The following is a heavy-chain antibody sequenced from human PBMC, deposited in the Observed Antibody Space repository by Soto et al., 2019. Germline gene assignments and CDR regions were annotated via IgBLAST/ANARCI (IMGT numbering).Heavy chain of an antibody. CDR3: ARETKLSY. J-gene: IGHJ4*02. CDR1: GYTFTNYA. CDR2: INTGSSNT. Sequence: QVQLVQSGAEVKKPGASVRVSCKASGYTFTNYAIHWVRQAPGQNLEWMGWINTGSSNTKFSQKFQGRVTITRDTSASTAYMDLSSLTSEDTAVYYCARETKLSYWGQGSLVTVSP. V-gene: IGHV1-3*04.